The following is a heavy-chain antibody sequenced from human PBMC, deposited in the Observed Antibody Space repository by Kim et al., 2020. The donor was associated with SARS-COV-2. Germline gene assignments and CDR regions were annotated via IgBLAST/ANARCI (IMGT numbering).Heavy chain of an antibody. D-gene: IGHD3-10*01. Sequence: GGSLRLSCAASGFTFSSYSMNWVRQAPGKGLEWVSYISSSSSTIYYADSVKGRFTISRDNAKNSLYLQMNSLRDEDTAVYYCARDGTMVRGVIISYNWFDPWGQGTLVTVSS. CDR1: GFTFSSYS. V-gene: IGHV3-48*02. J-gene: IGHJ5*02. CDR2: ISSSSSTI. CDR3: ARDGTMVRGVIISYNWFDP.